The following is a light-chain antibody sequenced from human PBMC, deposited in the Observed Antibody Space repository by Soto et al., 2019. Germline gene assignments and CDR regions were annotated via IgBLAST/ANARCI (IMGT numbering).Light chain of an antibody. CDR1: QSVSSS. J-gene: IGKJ2*01. V-gene: IGKV3-15*01. CDR3: QQYNNWQYT. Sequence: EVVVTQSQATLSVSPGERATLSCRASQSVSSSLAWYQQKPGQAPRLLIYGASTRATGIPARFSGSGSGTEFTLTISSLQSEDFAVYYCQQYNNWQYTFGQGTKLEIK. CDR2: GAS.